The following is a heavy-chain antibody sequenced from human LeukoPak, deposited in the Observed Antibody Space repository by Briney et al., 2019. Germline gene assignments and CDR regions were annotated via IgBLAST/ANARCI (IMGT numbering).Heavy chain of an antibody. V-gene: IGHV3-23*01. CDR2: LCDSGGST. Sequence: GGSLRLSCAASGFTFRRYAMSWVRQAPGEGLECVSGLCDSGGSTYYADSVKGRFTISRDNAKNSLYLQMNSLRVEDTAVYYGVIEYFGKLDPWGQGALVTVSS. CDR3: VIEYFGKLDP. CDR1: GFTFRRYA. J-gene: IGHJ5*02. D-gene: IGHD3-10*01.